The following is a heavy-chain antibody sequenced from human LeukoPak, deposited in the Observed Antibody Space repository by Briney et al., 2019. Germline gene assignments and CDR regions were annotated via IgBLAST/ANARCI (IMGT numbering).Heavy chain of an antibody. Sequence: SVKVSCKVSGGTFNTYSMSWVRQAPGQGLEWMGRLVPILGTPNYAQRFQGRLTITADGSTDTLYMELSSLTSDDTAVYYCARRGHIDYGDFGLGFWGQGTLVTVSS. D-gene: IGHD4-17*01. CDR3: ARRGHIDYGDFGLGF. CDR2: LVPILGTP. CDR1: GGTFNTYS. J-gene: IGHJ1*01. V-gene: IGHV1-69*08.